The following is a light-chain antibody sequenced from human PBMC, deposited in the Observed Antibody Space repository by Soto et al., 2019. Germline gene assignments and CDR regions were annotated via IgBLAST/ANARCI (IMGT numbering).Light chain of an antibody. CDR2: SNN. CDR3: AAWDDSLNVPV. CDR1: SSNIGSNT. J-gene: IGLJ2*01. Sequence: QSVLTQPPSASGTPGQRVTISCSGSSSNIGSNTVNWYQQLPGTAPKLLIYSNNQRSSGVPDRFSGSKSGTSASLAISGLQSEDEADYYCAAWDDSLNVPVFGGGTKLTVL. V-gene: IGLV1-44*01.